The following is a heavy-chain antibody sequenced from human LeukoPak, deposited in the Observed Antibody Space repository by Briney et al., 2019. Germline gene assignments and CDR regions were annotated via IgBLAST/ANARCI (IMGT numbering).Heavy chain of an antibody. CDR1: GYSISSGYY. Sequence: SETLSLTCAVSGYSISSGYYWGWIRQPPGKGLEWIGSIYHSGSTYYNPSLKSRVTISVDTSKNQFSLKLISVTAADTAVYYCARQYFWSGYWAYWGQGTLVTVSS. V-gene: IGHV4-38-2*01. D-gene: IGHD3-3*01. CDR2: IYHSGST. J-gene: IGHJ4*02. CDR3: ARQYFWSGYWAY.